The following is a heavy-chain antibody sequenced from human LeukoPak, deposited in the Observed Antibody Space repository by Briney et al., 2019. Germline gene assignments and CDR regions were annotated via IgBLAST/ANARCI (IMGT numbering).Heavy chain of an antibody. V-gene: IGHV3-53*01. Sequence: GWCLRLSCAASGFTVSSNYMSWVRPAPGKGLAWVSVIYSGGSTYYADSVKGRFTISRDNSKNTLYLQMNSLRAEDTAVYYCARVDVWGSYFYDYWGQGTLVTVSS. D-gene: IGHD3-16*01. J-gene: IGHJ4*02. CDR3: ARVDVWGSYFYDY. CDR1: GFTVSSNY. CDR2: IYSGGST.